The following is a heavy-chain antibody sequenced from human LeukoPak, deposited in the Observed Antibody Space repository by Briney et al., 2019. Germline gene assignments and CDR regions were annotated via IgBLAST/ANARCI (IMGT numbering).Heavy chain of an antibody. D-gene: IGHD3-3*01. CDR1: GFTLSSYS. CDR2: ISSSSSTI. CDR3: ARDQYDFWSGYLFDY. Sequence: GGSLRLSCAASGFTLSSYSMNWVRQAPGKGLEWVSYISSSSSTIYYADSVKGRFTISRDNAKNSLYLQMNSLRDEDTAVYYCARDQYDFWSGYLFDYWGQGTLVTVSS. V-gene: IGHV3-48*02. J-gene: IGHJ4*02.